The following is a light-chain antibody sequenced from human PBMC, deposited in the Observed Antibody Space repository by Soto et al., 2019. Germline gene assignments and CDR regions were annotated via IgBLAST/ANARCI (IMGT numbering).Light chain of an antibody. CDR1: QVITND. J-gene: IGKJ1*01. V-gene: IGKV1-17*01. CDR2: AAS. Sequence: DIQMTQSPSSLSASVGDRVTMTCRASQVITNDLGWYQQKPGKAPKRLIYAASTLQSGVPSRFSGSGSGTEFTLTISSLQPEDVATYYCLQLNTYPWTFGQGPKVEIK. CDR3: LQLNTYPWT.